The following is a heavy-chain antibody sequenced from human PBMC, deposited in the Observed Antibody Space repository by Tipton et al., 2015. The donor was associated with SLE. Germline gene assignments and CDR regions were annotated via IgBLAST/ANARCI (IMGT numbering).Heavy chain of an antibody. D-gene: IGHD2-15*01. CDR2: IYYRGNN. CDR1: GGSISSHY. Sequence: TLSLTCTVSGGSISSHYCGWFRQPPGTGLEWIGYIYYRGNNKYNPSLNSRVIQSLDTARTQFSLKLSSVTAADTAVYYCARDGRGYCDNSGCSEYHWFDPWGQGTLVTVSS. V-gene: IGHV4-59*11. J-gene: IGHJ5*02. CDR3: ARDGRGYCDNSGCSEYHWFDP.